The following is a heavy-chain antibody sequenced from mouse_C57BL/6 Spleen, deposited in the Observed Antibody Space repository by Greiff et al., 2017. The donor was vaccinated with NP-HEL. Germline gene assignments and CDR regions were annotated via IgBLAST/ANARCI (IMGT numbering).Heavy chain of an antibody. CDR2: INPNNGGT. D-gene: IGHD1-1*01. V-gene: IGHV1-22*01. CDR3: ARGSSSDWYFDV. J-gene: IGHJ1*03. CDR1: GYTFTDYN. Sequence: EVQLQQSGPELVKPGASVKMSCKASGYTFTDYNMHWVKQSHGKSLEWIGYINPNNGGTSYNQKFKDKATLTVNKSSSTAYMELRSLTSEDSAVYYCARGSSSDWYFDVWGTGTTVTVSS.